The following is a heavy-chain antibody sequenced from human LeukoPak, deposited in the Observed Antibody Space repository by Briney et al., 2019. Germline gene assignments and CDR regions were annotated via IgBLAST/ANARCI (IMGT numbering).Heavy chain of an antibody. Sequence: PGGSLRLSCAASGFSFNAYRMAWVRQAPGTGLEWVANINPAGSETFHVDPVKGRFSISRDHAKNLVYLQMNSLRAEDTAVYYCATFGLVAALDLWGQGTLVTVSS. J-gene: IGHJ4*02. CDR2: INPAGSET. CDR3: ATFGLVAALDL. D-gene: IGHD5-12*01. V-gene: IGHV3-7*01. CDR1: GFSFNAYR.